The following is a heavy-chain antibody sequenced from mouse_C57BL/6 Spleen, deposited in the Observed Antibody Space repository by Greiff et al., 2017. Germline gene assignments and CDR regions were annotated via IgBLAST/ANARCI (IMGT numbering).Heavy chain of an antibody. D-gene: IGHD3-3*01. Sequence: QVQLQQPGAELVMPGASVKLSCKASGYTFTSYWMHWVKQRPGQGLEWIGEIDPSDSYTNYNQKFKGKSTLTVDKSSSTAYMQLSSLTSEDSAVYYCARGAGNWFAYWGQGTLVTVSA. CDR2: IDPSDSYT. CDR3: ARGAGNWFAY. V-gene: IGHV1-69*01. J-gene: IGHJ3*01. CDR1: GYTFTSYW.